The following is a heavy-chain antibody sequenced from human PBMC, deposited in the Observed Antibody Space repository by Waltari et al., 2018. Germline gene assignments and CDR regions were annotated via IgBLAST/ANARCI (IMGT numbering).Heavy chain of an antibody. Sequence: EVQLSESGGGLVQPGGSLRVSCAASGFTFSNFAMSWVRQAPGKGLALVAGLNHVGGKRYYADSVKGRFTSSRDDSKNTVYLQMSSLRAEDTAIYYCAKDYHRADMGESASLFDYWGQGTLVTVSS. CDR1: GFTFSNFA. CDR2: LNHVGGKR. J-gene: IGHJ4*02. D-gene: IGHD3-16*01. CDR3: AKDYHRADMGESASLFDY. V-gene: IGHV3-23*01.